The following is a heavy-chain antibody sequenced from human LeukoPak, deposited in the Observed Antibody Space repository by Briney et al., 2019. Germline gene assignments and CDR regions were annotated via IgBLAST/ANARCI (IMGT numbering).Heavy chain of an antibody. CDR1: GGSFSGYY. V-gene: IGHV4-34*01. CDR2: INHSGST. D-gene: IGHD2-8*01. J-gene: IGHJ3*02. Sequence: SETLSLTCAVYGGSFSGYYWSWIRQPPGKGLEWIGEINHSGSTNYNPSLKSRVTISVDTSKNQFSLKLSSVTAADTAVYYCASWRLMSAFDIWGQGTMVTVSS. CDR3: ASWRLMSAFDI.